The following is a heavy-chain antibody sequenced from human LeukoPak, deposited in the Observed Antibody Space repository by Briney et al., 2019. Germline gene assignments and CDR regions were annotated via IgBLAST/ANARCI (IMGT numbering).Heavy chain of an antibody. V-gene: IGHV6-1*01. CDR1: GDSVSSNSAA. D-gene: IGHD7-27*01. Sequence: SQTLSLTCAISGDSVSSNSAAWGWIRQSPSRGLEWLGRTYYRSRWYNDYALSVKSRITINPDTSKNQVYLQLNSVTPEDTAVYYCSRELAWGPADYWGQGTLVTVSS. J-gene: IGHJ4*02. CDR2: TYYRSRWYN. CDR3: SRELAWGPADY.